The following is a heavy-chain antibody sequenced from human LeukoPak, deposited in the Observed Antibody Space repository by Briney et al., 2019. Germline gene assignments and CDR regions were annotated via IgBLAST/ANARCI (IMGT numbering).Heavy chain of an antibody. CDR3: ARDYSSSWPRRYFDY. CDR2: INPSGDIT. CDR1: GYTFTSYY. D-gene: IGHD6-13*01. V-gene: IGHV1-46*01. J-gene: IGHJ4*02. Sequence: ASVKVSCKASGYTFTSYYIRWVRQAPGQGLEWMGIINPSGDITSYAQKFQGRVTMTRDTSTSTVYMELSSLRSEDTAVYYCARDYSSSWPRRYFDYWGQGTLVTVSS.